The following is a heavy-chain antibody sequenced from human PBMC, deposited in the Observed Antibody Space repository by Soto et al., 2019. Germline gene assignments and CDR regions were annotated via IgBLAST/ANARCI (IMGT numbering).Heavy chain of an antibody. CDR2: MNPNSGNT. D-gene: IGHD6-19*01. CDR3: ARAVAVAADFDY. V-gene: IGHV1-8*01. J-gene: IGHJ4*02. CDR1: GYTFTSYD. Sequence: ASVKVYCKASGYTFTSYDINLVRQASGQGLEWIGWMNPNSGNTGYAQKFQGRVTITRDTSASTAYMELSSLRSEDTAVYYCARAVAVAADFDYWGQGTLVTVSS.